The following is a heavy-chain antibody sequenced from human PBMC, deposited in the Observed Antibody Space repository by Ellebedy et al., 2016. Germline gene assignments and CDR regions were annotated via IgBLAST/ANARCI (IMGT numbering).Heavy chain of an antibody. D-gene: IGHD2-2*01. V-gene: IGHV4-34*01. Sequence: GSLRLSCAASGFTFSDYYMSWIRQAPGKGLEWIGEINHSGSTNYNPSLKSRVTISVDTSKNQFSLKLSSVTAADTAVYYCARVLRYQHYMDVWGKGTTVTVSS. J-gene: IGHJ6*03. CDR3: ARVLRYQHYMDV. CDR1: GFTFSDYY. CDR2: INHSGST.